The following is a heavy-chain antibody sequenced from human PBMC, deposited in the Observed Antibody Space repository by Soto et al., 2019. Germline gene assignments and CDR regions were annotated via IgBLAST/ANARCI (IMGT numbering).Heavy chain of an antibody. CDR1: GGTFSSYA. V-gene: IGHV1-69*13. CDR2: IIPIFGTA. D-gene: IGHD3-3*01. Sequence: SVKVSCKASGGTFSSYAISWVRQAPGQGLESMGGIIPIFGTANYAQKFQGRVTITADESTSTAYMELSSLRSEDTAVYYCARDKSIFGVVKGDFGMDVWGQGTTVTVSS. CDR3: ARDKSIFGVVKGDFGMDV. J-gene: IGHJ6*02.